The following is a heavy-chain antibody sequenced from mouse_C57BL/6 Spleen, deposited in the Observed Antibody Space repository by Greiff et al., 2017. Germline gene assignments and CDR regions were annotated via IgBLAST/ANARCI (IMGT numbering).Heavy chain of an antibody. D-gene: IGHD1-1*01. V-gene: IGHV3-6*01. J-gene: IGHJ3*01. Sequence: EVQLVESGPGLVKPSQSLSLTCSVTGYSITSGYYWNWIRQFPGNKLEWMGYISYDGSNNYNPSLKNRISITRDTSKNPFFLKLNSVTTEDTATYYCARETVVEGGFAYWGQGTLVTVSA. CDR2: ISYDGSN. CDR3: ARETVVEGGFAY. CDR1: GYSITSGYY.